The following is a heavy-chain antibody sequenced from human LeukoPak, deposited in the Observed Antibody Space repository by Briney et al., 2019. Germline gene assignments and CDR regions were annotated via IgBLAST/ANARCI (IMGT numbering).Heavy chain of an antibody. CDR1: VGTFSSYA. J-gene: IGHJ4*02. D-gene: IGHD3-22*01. CDR3: ASERIGPSSGYYDY. V-gene: IGHV1-69*04. CDR2: IIPILGIA. Sequence: SVKVSCKASVGTFSSYAISWVRQAPGQGREWMGRIIPILGIANYAQKFQGRVTITADKSTSTAYMELSSLRSEDTAVYYCASERIGPSSGYYDYWGQGRLVTVSS.